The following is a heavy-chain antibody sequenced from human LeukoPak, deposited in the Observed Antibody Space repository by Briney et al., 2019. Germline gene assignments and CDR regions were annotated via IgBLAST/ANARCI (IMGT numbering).Heavy chain of an antibody. V-gene: IGHV4-34*01. CDR1: GGSFSGYY. CDR2: INHSGST. J-gene: IGHJ4*02. Sequence: PSETLSLTCAVSGGSFSGYYWSWIRQPPGKGLEWIGEINHSGSTNYNPSLKSRVTISVDTSKNQFSLKLSSVTAADTAVYYCARGGNSGLTYWGQGTLVIVSS. D-gene: IGHD5-12*01. CDR3: ARGGNSGLTY.